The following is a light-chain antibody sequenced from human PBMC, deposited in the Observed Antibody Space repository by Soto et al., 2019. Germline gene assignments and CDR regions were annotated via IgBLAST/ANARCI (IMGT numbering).Light chain of an antibody. Sequence: EIVLTQSPGTLSLSPGERATLSCRASQSFSGSYLAWYQQKPGQSPRLLIYGSSSRATGIPDRFSGSGSGTDFSLTISRLEPEDFAVYFCQQYSSSPYTFGQGTRLESK. V-gene: IGKV3-20*01. J-gene: IGKJ2*01. CDR1: QSFSGSY. CDR2: GSS. CDR3: QQYSSSPYT.